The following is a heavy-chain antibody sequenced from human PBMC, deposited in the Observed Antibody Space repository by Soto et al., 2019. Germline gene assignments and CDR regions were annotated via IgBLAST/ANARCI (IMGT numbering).Heavy chain of an antibody. CDR2: IWYDGSNK. J-gene: IGHJ6*02. D-gene: IGHD3-10*01. CDR1: GFTFSSYG. V-gene: IGHV3-33*01. Sequence: QVQLVESGGGVVQPGRSLRLSCAASGFTFSSYGMHWVRQAPGKGLEWVAVIWYDGSNKYYADSVKGRFTISRDNSKNTLYLQMNSLRAEDTAVYYCARDILTWFGELLGSYYYYGMDVWGQGTTVTVSS. CDR3: ARDILTWFGELLGSYYYYGMDV.